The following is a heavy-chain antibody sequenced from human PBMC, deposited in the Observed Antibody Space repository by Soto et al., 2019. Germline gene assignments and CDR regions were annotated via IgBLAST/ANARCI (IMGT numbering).Heavy chain of an antibody. J-gene: IGHJ6*02. V-gene: IGHV1-8*01. CDR1: GYTFTSYD. Sequence: ASVKVSCKASGYTFTSYDINWVRQATGQGLEWMGWMNPNSGNTGYAQKFQGRVTMTRNTSISTAYMELSSLRSEDTAVYYCARVGELRFLEWLFTYGMDVRGQGTTVTVS. CDR2: MNPNSGNT. CDR3: ARVGELRFLEWLFTYGMDV. D-gene: IGHD3-3*01.